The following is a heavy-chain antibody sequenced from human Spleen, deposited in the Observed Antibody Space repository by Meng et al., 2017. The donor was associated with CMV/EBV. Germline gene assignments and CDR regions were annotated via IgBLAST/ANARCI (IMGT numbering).Heavy chain of an antibody. CDR1: GEAFGGEC. Sequence: YGEAFGGECWNWDRQAPGKGLDRVGGSDRRGRPNYKPSVTSRVTISLATSKSQFSLKLSSVTAADTAVYYCARGRHDYSKLAYGMDVWGQGTPVTVSS. J-gene: IGHJ6*02. CDR3: ARGRHDYSKLAYGMDV. D-gene: IGHD4-11*01. CDR2: SDRRGRP. V-gene: IGHV4-34*01.